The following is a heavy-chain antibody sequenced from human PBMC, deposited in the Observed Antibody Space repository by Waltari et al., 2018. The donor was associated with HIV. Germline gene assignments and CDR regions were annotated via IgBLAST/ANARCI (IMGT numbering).Heavy chain of an antibody. CDR2: ILLIFGTP. J-gene: IGHJ4*02. Sequence: QVQLVQSGAEVKRPGSSVKVSCKTSRYHFRRQAINWVRQAPGQGLEWMGGILLIFGTPTYAQNFQGRITITADESTSTAFMELTRLTFDDTAVYYCATNIWSEEYRFDYWGQGTQVTVSS. CDR3: ATNIWSEEYRFDY. CDR1: RYHFRRQA. D-gene: IGHD3-9*01. V-gene: IGHV1-69*01.